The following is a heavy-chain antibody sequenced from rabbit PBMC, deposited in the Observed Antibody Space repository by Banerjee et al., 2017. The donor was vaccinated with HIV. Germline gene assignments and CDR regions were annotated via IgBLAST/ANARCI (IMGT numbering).Heavy chain of an antibody. J-gene: IGHJ3*01. Sequence: QSLEESGGDLVKPGASLTLTCKASGFTLSSYWICWFRQAPGKGPEWIACIYNTYGSAYYASWVNGRFTISKTSSTVTLQMTSRTAADTATYFCARDTDGTNINLWGQGTLVTVS. D-gene: IGHD5-1*01. CDR3: ARDTDGTNINL. V-gene: IGHV1S40*01. CDR1: GFTLSSYW. CDR2: IYNTYGSA.